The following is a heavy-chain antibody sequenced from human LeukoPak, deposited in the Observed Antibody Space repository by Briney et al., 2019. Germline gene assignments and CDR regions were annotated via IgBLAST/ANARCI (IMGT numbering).Heavy chain of an antibody. CDR1: XYTFTSYD. CDR2: MNPHSGTT. CDR3: ARGKLVRSLDY. V-gene: IGHV1-8*01. J-gene: IGHJ4*02. D-gene: IGHD6-13*01. Sequence: ASXXXXXXASXYTFTSYDINXVRQATGQGGEWMGSMNPHSGTTGYAPKFQGRVTMTRNPSISTAYMELSSLRSEDTAVYYCARGKLVRSLDYWGQGTLVTVSS.